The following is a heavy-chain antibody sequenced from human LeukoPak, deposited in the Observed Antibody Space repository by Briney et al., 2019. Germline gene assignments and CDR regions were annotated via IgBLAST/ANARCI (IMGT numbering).Heavy chain of an antibody. CDR1: GFTFSNAW. Sequence: GGSLRLSCAASGFTFSNAWMSWVRQAPGKGLEWVGRIKSKTDGGTTDYAAPGKGRFTISRDDSNNTLYLQMNSLKTEDTAVYYCTTDWPAYYYDSSGYYLSDYWGQGTLVTVSS. J-gene: IGHJ4*02. D-gene: IGHD3-22*01. CDR3: TTDWPAYYYDSSGYYLSDY. V-gene: IGHV3-15*01. CDR2: IKSKTDGGTT.